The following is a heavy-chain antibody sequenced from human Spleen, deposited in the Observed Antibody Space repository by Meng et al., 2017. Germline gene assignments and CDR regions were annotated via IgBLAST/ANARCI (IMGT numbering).Heavy chain of an antibody. Sequence: ASVKVSCKASGGTFSSYTISWVRQAPGQGLEWMGWISAYNGNTNYAQKLQGRVTMTTDTSTSTAYMELRSLRSDDTAVYYCAIIQSAPERYYYDSSGYYPKPVNYYYYGMDVWGQGTTVTVSS. D-gene: IGHD3-22*01. CDR3: AIIQSAPERYYYDSSGYYPKPVNYYYYGMDV. CDR1: GGTFSSYT. J-gene: IGHJ6*02. CDR2: ISAYNGNT. V-gene: IGHV1-18*01.